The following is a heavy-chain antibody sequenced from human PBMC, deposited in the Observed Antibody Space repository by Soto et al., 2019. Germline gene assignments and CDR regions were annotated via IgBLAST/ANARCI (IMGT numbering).Heavy chain of an antibody. J-gene: IGHJ6*02. CDR2: MNPNSGNT. Sequence: ASVKVSCKTSGYTFTSYDINWVRQATGQGLEWMGWMNPNSGNTGYAQKFQGRVTMTRNTSISTAYMELSSLRSEDTAVYYCARVRCKPSGRQAGGYYCYGMDVWGQGTTVTV. CDR3: ARVRCKPSGRQAGGYYCYGMDV. V-gene: IGHV1-8*01. D-gene: IGHD3-10*01. CDR1: GYTFTSYD.